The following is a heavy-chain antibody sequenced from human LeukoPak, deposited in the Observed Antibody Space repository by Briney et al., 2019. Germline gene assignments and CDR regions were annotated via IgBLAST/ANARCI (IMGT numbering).Heavy chain of an antibody. CDR1: GFTLSSYS. CDR2: ISSSSSTI. D-gene: IGHD6-19*01. V-gene: IGHV3-48*01. CDR3: ARSSGGDY. J-gene: IGHJ4*02. Sequence: GGSLRLSCAASGFTLSSYSMTWVRQAPGKGLEWVSYISSSSSTIYYADSVKGRFTISRDNAKNSLYLQMNSLRAEDTAVYYCARSSGGDYWGQGTLVTVSS.